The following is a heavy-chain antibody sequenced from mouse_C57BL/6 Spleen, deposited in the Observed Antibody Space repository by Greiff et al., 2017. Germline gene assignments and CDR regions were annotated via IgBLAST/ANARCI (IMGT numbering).Heavy chain of an antibody. J-gene: IGHJ2*01. CDR3: ARLSYFDY. CDR1: GYTFTSSW. V-gene: IGHV1-64*01. CDR2: IHPFSGST. Sequence: QVQLQQPGAELVKPGASVKLSCKASGYTFTSSWMHWVKQRPGQGLEWIGMIHPFSGSTNYNEKFKGKATLTVDKSSSTAYMQLSSLTSEDVAVYYCARLSYFDYWGQGTTVTVSA.